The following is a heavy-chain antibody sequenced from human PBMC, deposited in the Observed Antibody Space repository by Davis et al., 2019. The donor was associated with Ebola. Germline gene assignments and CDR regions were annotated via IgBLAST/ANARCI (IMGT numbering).Heavy chain of an antibody. J-gene: IGHJ6*02. CDR3: AADPGYRYYYGMDV. CDR1: GYTFTSYY. CDR2: IVVGSGNT. D-gene: IGHD5-12*01. Sequence: AASVKVSCKASGYTFTSYYMHWVRQARGQRLEWIGWIVVGSGNTNYAQKFQERVTITRDMSTSTAYMELSSLRSEDTAVYYCAADPGYRYYYGMDVWGQGTTVTVSS. V-gene: IGHV1-58*02.